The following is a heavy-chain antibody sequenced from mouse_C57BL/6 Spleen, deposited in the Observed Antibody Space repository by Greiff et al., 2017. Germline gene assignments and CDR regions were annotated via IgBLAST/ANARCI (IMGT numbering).Heavy chain of an antibody. V-gene: IGHV3-6*01. J-gene: IGHJ1*03. Sequence: EVHLVESGPGLVKPSQSLSLTCSVTGYSITSGYYWNWIRQFPGNKLEWMGYISYDGSNNYNPSLKNRISITRDTSKNQFFLKLNSVTTEDTATYYCAGDFDVWGTGTTVTVSS. CDR3: AGDFDV. CDR1: GYSITSGYY. CDR2: ISYDGSN.